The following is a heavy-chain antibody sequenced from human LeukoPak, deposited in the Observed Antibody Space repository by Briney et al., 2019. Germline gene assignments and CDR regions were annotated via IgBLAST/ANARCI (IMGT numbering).Heavy chain of an antibody. V-gene: IGHV4-30-4*08. J-gene: IGHJ4*02. D-gene: IGHD3-10*01. CDR1: GGSISSSSYY. CDR2: IYSSGST. CDR3: ARGRGSPVRGVVETFDY. Sequence: PSETLSLTCTVSGGSISSSSYYWGWIRQPPGKGLEWIGYIYSSGSTYYTPSLQSRVVISVDTSRTQFSLRLTSVTAADTAVYYCARGRGSPVRGVVETFDYWGQGTLVTVSS.